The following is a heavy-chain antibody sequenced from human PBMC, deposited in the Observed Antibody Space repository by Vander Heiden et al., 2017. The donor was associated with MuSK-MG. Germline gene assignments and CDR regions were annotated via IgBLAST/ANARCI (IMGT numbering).Heavy chain of an antibody. V-gene: IGHV3-7*01. D-gene: IGHD6-13*01. CDR1: GFIFNSYW. Sequence: EVQLVESGGGLVQPGGSLRLSCAAPGFIFNSYWMSWVRQAPGKGLEWVANIKQDGSEKHYVDSVKGRFIISRDNAKKSRYLEMNSLRAEETAVYYCARDISNWYYHYYYMDVWGKGTTVTVSS. CDR2: IKQDGSEK. CDR3: ARDISNWYYHYYYMDV. J-gene: IGHJ6*03.